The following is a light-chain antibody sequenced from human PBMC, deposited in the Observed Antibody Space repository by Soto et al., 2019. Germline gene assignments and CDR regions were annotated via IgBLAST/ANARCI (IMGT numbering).Light chain of an antibody. CDR3: QQYGSSPPELT. CDR1: QSVSSSY. CDR2: GAA. V-gene: IGKV3-20*01. Sequence: EIVLTQSPGTLSLSPGERATLSCRASQSVSSSYLAWYQQQPGQAPRLLIYGAASRATGIPDRFSGSGSGTDVTLTISRLEPEDFAVYYWQQYGSSPPELTFGGGTKVEIK. J-gene: IGKJ4*01.